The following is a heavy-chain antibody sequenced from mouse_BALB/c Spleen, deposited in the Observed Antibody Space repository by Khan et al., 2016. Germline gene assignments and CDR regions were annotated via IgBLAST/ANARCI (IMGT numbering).Heavy chain of an antibody. CDR2: INSNTEEP. J-gene: IGHJ4*01. V-gene: IGHV9-3*02. CDR3: ARTGDYPYYAMDY. Sequence: QVQLQQSGPELKKPGETVKISCKASGYTFTNYGMNWVKQAPGKGLKWMGWINSNTEEPTYAEEFKGRFASSLETSASTAYLQINNLKNEDTATYFCARTGDYPYYAMDYWGQGTSVTVSS. D-gene: IGHD2-13*01. CDR1: GYTFTNYG.